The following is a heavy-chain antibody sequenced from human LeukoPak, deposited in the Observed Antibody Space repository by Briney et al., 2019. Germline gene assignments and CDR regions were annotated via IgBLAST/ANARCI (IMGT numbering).Heavy chain of an antibody. CDR1: GYTFTTYA. CDR2: INTNTGNP. V-gene: IGHV7-4-1*02. J-gene: IGHJ4*02. D-gene: IGHD2-21*01. Sequence: ASLKVSCKASGYTFTTYAMNWVRQDPGQGLEWMGWINTNTGNPTYAQGFTGRFVFSLVTSVSTTYLQISSLKAEDTAVYYCARMLLRAGWEFDYWGQGTLVTVSS. CDR3: ARMLLRAGWEFDY.